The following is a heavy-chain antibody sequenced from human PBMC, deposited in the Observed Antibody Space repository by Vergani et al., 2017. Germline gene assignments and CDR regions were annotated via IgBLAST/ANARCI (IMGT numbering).Heavy chain of an antibody. J-gene: IGHJ4*02. V-gene: IGHV4-59*08. Sequence: QVQLQESGPGLVKPSETLSLTCTVSGGSISSYYWSWIRQPPGKGLEWIGYIYYSGSTNYNPSLKSRVTISVDTSKNQFSLKLSSVTAAEPAVYYCARQEGDSRRQLDYWGQGTLVTVSS. CDR3: ARQEGDSRRQLDY. CDR1: GGSISSYY. CDR2: IYYSGST. D-gene: IGHD6-13*01.